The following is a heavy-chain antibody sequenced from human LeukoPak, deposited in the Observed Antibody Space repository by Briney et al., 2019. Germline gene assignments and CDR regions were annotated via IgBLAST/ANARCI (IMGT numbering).Heavy chain of an antibody. CDR1: GYTFTSYD. D-gene: IGHD3-22*01. CDR2: MNPNSGNT. Sequence: ASVKVSCKASGYTFTSYDINWVRQATGQGLEWMGWMNPNSGNTGYAQKFQGRVTMTRNTSISTAYMELSSLRSEDTAVYYCARGRHTYYYDSSGYYGDYWGREPWSPSPQ. J-gene: IGHJ4*02. CDR3: ARGRHTYYYDSSGYYGDY. V-gene: IGHV1-8*01.